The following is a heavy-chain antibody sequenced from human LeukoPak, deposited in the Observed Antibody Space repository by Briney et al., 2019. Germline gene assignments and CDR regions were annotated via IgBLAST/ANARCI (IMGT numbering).Heavy chain of an antibody. CDR2: INPSGDGT. D-gene: IGHD1-14*01. V-gene: IGHV3-23*01. CDR3: ARALVRVNRFFDH. Sequence: GGSLRLSCTASGFTFRRYALSWVRQAPGKGLEWVSDINPSGDGTIYAEAVKGRFTISRDNSKNTLYLQMVSLRAEATAVYNCARALVRVNRFFDHWGQGTLVTVSS. CDR1: GFTFRRYA. J-gene: IGHJ4*02.